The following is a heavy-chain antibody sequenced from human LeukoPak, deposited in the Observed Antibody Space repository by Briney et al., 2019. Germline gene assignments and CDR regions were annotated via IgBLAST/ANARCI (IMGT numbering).Heavy chain of an antibody. Sequence: ASVKVSCKVSGYTFTELSMHWVRQAPGKGLEWMGGFDPEDGETIYAQKFQGRVTMTEDTSTDTAYMELSSLRSEDTAVYYCATDRYGSSGYTFDYWGQGTLVTVSS. CDR1: GYTFTELS. CDR3: ATDRYGSSGYTFDY. J-gene: IGHJ4*02. V-gene: IGHV1-24*01. D-gene: IGHD3-22*01. CDR2: FDPEDGET.